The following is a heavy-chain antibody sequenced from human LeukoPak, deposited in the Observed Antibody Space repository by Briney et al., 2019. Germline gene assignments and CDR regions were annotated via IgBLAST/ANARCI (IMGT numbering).Heavy chain of an antibody. D-gene: IGHD5-24*01. CDR2: IYSGGST. Sequence: PGGSLRLSCAASGFTVSSNYMSWVRQAPGKGLEWVSVIYSGGSTYYADSVKGRFTISRDNSKNTLYLQMNSLRAEDTAVYYCARANDGYNFGGGAFDIWGQGTMVTVSS. CDR3: ARANDGYNFGGGAFDI. V-gene: IGHV3-66*01. CDR1: GFTVSSNY. J-gene: IGHJ3*02.